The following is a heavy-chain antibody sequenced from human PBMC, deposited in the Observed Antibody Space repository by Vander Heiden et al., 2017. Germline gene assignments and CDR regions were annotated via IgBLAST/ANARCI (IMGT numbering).Heavy chain of an antibody. CDR2: ISHDGNSN. J-gene: IGHJ4*02. CDR1: GFTFSTYS. V-gene: IGHV3-30*04. D-gene: IGHD3-10*01. Sequence: QVHLVESGGGVVQPGKSLRLSCVASGFTFSTYSLHWVRQAPGESLEWVAFISHDGNSNFYADSVKGRFTISRDNSHNTLYLQLSSLRTEDTAMYYCATLVRGVLPLDNWGQGTLVTVSS. CDR3: ATLVRGVLPLDN.